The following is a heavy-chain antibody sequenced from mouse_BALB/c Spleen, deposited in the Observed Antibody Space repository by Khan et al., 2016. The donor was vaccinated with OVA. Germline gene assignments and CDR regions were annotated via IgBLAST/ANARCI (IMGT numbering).Heavy chain of an antibody. CDR1: GFTFSSYG. CDR3: ATSYYYGYYFDY. Sequence: EVQLVESGGGLVQPGGSRKLSCAASGFTFSSYGMHWVRQAPEKGLEWVAYISGDSSTIYYADTVKGRFPISRDNPKNTLFLQMTSLRSEDTAMDYCATSYYYGYYFDYWGQGTTLTVSS. CDR2: ISGDSSTI. J-gene: IGHJ2*01. D-gene: IGHD1-1*01. V-gene: IGHV5-17*02.